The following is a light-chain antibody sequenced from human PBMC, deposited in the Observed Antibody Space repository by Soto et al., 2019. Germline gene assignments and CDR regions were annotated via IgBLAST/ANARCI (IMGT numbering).Light chain of an antibody. CDR2: AGS. V-gene: IGKV1-27*01. CDR3: QKYTSAPRT. J-gene: IGKJ3*01. Sequence: DVQMTQSPSSLSASVGDRVTITCRASLGISNSLAWYQQKPGKVPKLLIYAGSTLQSGVPSRFSGSGSGTDFTLTISSLQPEDVATYYCQKYTSAPRTFGPGTKVDIK. CDR1: LGISNS.